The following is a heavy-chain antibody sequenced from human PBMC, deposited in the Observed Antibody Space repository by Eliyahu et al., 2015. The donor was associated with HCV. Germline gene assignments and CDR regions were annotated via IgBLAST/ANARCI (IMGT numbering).Heavy chain of an antibody. J-gene: IGHJ1*01. CDR1: GFTFSGYA. Sequence: EVQLLESGGGLVQPGGSLRLXCAASGFTFSGYAXGWVRXTPGKGLGWVSTIAGSGGGTDFADSVKGRFTISRDNSKNTLYLQMNSLRAEDTAVYCCVKLGKTAAGTSYFHHWGQGTLVTVSS. V-gene: IGHV3-23*01. D-gene: IGHD6-13*01. CDR3: VKLGKTAAGTSYFHH. CDR2: IAGSGGGT.